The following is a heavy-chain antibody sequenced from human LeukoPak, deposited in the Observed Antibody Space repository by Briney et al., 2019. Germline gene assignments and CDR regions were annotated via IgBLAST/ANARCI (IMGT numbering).Heavy chain of an antibody. J-gene: IGHJ6*03. D-gene: IGHD3-22*01. CDR3: ARTLIVVVSMDV. CDR2: ISSSGSTI. Sequence: PGGSLRLSCAASGFTFSSYWMSWIRQAPGKGLEWVSYISSSGSTIYYADSVKGRFTISRDNAKNSLYLQMNSLRAEDTAVYYCARTLIVVVSMDVWGKGTTVTISS. V-gene: IGHV3-11*01. CDR1: GFTFSSYW.